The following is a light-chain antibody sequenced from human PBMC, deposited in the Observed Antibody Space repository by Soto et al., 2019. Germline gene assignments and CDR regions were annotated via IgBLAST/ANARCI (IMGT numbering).Light chain of an antibody. Sequence: EFVLTQSPATLSLSPGERATLSCRASQSLSSTYLAWYQQRVGQSPRLLIYGASSRATGIPDRFSGSGSGTDFTLTISRLEPEDFAVYYCQQSGTSPPYTFGPGTKLDI. V-gene: IGKV3-20*01. CDR3: QQSGTSPPYT. CDR2: GAS. J-gene: IGKJ2*01. CDR1: QSLSSTY.